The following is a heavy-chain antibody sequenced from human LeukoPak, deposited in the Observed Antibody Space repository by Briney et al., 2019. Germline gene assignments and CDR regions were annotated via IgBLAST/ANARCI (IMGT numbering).Heavy chain of an antibody. CDR3: TRVGLGTTKDFDQ. CDR1: GFTLNDHY. J-gene: IGHJ4*02. D-gene: IGHD1-26*01. V-gene: IGHV3-72*01. CDR2: SRNKANSYTT. Sequence: GSLRLSCEVSGFTLNDHYIDWVRQAPGKGLEWVGRSRNKANSYTTEYAASVKGRFTISRDDSKNSVFLQMNSLKTEDTAFYYCTRVGLGTTKDFDQWGQGTLVTVSS.